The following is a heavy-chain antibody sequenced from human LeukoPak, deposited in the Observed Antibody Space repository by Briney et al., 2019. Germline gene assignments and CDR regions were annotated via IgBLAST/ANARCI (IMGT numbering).Heavy chain of an antibody. J-gene: IGHJ4*02. V-gene: IGHV3-66*01. Sequence: QPGGSLRLSCAASGFTFSSHEMNWVRQAPGKGLEWVSVIYSDGRTYYADSVQGRFTISRDNSKNTLYLQMNSLRAEDTAVYYCARDEVGAGNTYVKFDYWGQGTLVTVSS. D-gene: IGHD5-18*01. CDR3: ARDEVGAGNTYVKFDY. CDR2: IYSDGRT. CDR1: GFTFSSHE.